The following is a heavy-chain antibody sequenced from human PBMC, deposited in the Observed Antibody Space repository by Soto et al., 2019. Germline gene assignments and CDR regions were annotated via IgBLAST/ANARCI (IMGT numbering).Heavy chain of an antibody. D-gene: IGHD6-6*01. CDR1: GYSFTSYW. CDR2: IYPGDSDT. Sequence: EVQLVQSGAEVKKPGESLKISCKGSGYSFTSYWIGWVRQMPGKGLEWMGIIYPGDSDTRYSPSFQGQVTISADKSISTAYLQWSGLKASDTAMYYCATPPDSSSSPDAFDIWGQGTMVTVSS. CDR3: ATPPDSSSSPDAFDI. J-gene: IGHJ3*02. V-gene: IGHV5-51*01.